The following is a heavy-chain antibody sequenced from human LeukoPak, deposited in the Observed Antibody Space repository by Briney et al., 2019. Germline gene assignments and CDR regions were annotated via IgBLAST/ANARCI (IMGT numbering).Heavy chain of an antibody. D-gene: IGHD2-2*01. CDR1: GGSISSGGYY. CDR3: ARGGYCSSTSCAPYYFDY. V-gene: IGHV4-30-2*02. CDR2: IYHSGST. J-gene: IGHJ4*02. Sequence: SQTLSLTCTVSGGSISSGGYYWSWLRQPPGKGLEWIGYIYHSGSTYYNPSLKSRVTISVDTSKNQFSLKLSSVTAADTAVYYCARGGYCSSTSCAPYYFDYWGQGTLVTVSS.